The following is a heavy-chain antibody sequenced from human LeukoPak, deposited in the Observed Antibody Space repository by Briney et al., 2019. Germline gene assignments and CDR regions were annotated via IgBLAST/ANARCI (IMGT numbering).Heavy chain of an antibody. CDR3: ARRITIFPAGVPYNWFDP. CDR1: GYSISSGYY. Sequence: PSETLSLTCTVSGYSISSGYYWGWIRQPPGKGLEWIGSIYHSGSTYYNPSLKSRVTISVDTSKNQFSLKLSSVTAADTAVYYCARRITIFPAGVPYNWFDPWGQGTLVTVSS. D-gene: IGHD3-3*01. CDR2: IYHSGST. J-gene: IGHJ5*02. V-gene: IGHV4-38-2*02.